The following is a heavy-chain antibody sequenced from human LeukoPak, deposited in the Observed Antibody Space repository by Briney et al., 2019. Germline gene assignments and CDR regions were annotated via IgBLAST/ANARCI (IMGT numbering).Heavy chain of an antibody. CDR3: ARDRISINALDM. Sequence: PSETLSLTCTVSGASLSGHYLNWIRQPPGKGLEWIGYISHIGSTNYNPSLKSRVTISVDTSKNQFSLKLTSVTAADTAFYYCARDRISINALDMWGQGTMVTVSS. D-gene: IGHD1-14*01. CDR1: GASLSGHY. V-gene: IGHV4-59*11. J-gene: IGHJ3*02. CDR2: ISHIGST.